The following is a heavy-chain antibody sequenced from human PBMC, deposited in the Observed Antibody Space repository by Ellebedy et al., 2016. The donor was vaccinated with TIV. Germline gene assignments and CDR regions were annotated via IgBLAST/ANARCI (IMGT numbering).Heavy chain of an antibody. V-gene: IGHV1-46*01. CDR2: INPSGGST. CDR1: GYTFTKYY. CDR3: TCLQLGIADYFDY. Sequence: ASVKVSCKASGYTFTKYYMHWVRQAPGQGLEWMGMINPSGGSTSYAQKFQGRVTMTRDTSTSTVYMELSSLRSEDKAVYYCTCLQLGIADYFDYWGQGALVTVSS. J-gene: IGHJ4*02. D-gene: IGHD6-13*01.